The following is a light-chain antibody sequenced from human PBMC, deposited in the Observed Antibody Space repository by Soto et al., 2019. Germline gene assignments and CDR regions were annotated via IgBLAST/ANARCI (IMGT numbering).Light chain of an antibody. CDR1: QSVINY. Sequence: EIVLTQSPATLSLSPGERATLSCRASQSVINYLASYHQQPGQAPRLLIYDASNSATGIPARFSGSGSGTDFTLTISSLEPEDFAVYYCHQRSNWPPFTFGQGTKVEIK. CDR2: DAS. CDR3: HQRSNWPPFT. J-gene: IGKJ2*01. V-gene: IGKV3-11*01.